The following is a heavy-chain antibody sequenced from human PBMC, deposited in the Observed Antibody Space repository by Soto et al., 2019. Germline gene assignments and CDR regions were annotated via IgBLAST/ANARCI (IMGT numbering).Heavy chain of an antibody. D-gene: IGHD6-19*01. Sequence: SETLSLTCTVSGGSISSTPYHWGWIRQPPGKGLEWIGSVYYNGSTYYNPSLKSRVTISVDTSKNQFSLKLTSVTAADTAVYYCARHGSSGPYFFDYWGQGTLVTVSS. J-gene: IGHJ4*02. CDR3: ARHGSSGPYFFDY. V-gene: IGHV4-39*01. CDR1: GGSISSTPYH. CDR2: VYYNGST.